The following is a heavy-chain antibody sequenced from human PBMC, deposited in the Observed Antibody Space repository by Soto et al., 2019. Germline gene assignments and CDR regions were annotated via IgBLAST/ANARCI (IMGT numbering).Heavy chain of an antibody. V-gene: IGHV1-69*01. CDR2: IIPIFGTA. D-gene: IGHD3-22*01. CDR1: GGTFSSYA. CDR3: ARAVRSYYYDSSGGGYYFGY. J-gene: IGHJ4*02. Sequence: QVQLVQSGAEVKKPGSSVKVSCKASGGTFSSYAISWVRQAPGQGLEWMGGIIPIFGTANYAQKFQGRVTITADESTSTAYMELSSLRSEDTAVYYCARAVRSYYYDSSGGGYYFGYWGQGTLVTVSS.